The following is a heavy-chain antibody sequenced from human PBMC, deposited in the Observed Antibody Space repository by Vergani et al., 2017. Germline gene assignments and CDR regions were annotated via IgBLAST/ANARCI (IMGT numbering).Heavy chain of an antibody. V-gene: IGHV4-30-4*01. CDR2: IYYSGST. CDR1: GGSISSGDYY. D-gene: IGHD3-10*01. CDR3: ARSVYYYGSGSYYNFFDY. Sequence: QVQLQESGPGLVKPSQTLSLTCTVSGGSISSGDYYWSWIRQPPGKGLEWIGYIYYSGSTYYNPSLKSRVTISVDTSKNQFSLKLSSVTAADTAVYYCARSVYYYGSGSYYNFFDYWGQGTLVTVSS. J-gene: IGHJ4*02.